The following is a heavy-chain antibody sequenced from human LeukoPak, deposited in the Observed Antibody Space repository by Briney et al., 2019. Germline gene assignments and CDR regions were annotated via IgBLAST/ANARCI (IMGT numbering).Heavy chain of an antibody. CDR1: GYTFNRYG. Sequence: ASVKVSCKASGYTFNRYGISWVRQAPGQGLEWVGWISVYNGETNYAQKFQGRVTITADKSTSTAYMELSSLRSEDTAVYYCARNFGLVVPAAYYYYGMDVWGQGTTVTVSS. D-gene: IGHD2-2*01. J-gene: IGHJ6*02. CDR2: ISVYNGET. CDR3: ARNFGLVVPAAYYYYGMDV. V-gene: IGHV1-18*01.